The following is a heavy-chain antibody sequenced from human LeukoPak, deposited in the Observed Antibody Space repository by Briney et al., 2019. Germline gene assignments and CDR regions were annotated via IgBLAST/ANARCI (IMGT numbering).Heavy chain of an antibody. CDR2: ISSSGSTI. CDR1: GFTFSDYY. Sequence: GGSLRLSCAASGFTFSDYYMSWIRQAPGKGLEWVSYISSSGSTIYYADSVKGRFTISRDNAKNSLYLQMNSLRAEDTAVYYCAKPGSIHYDILTGYYIGREGFGNLPDYYYYYYMDVWGKGTTVTVSS. J-gene: IGHJ6*03. D-gene: IGHD3-9*01. V-gene: IGHV3-11*01. CDR3: AKPGSIHYDILTGYYIGREGFGNLPDYYYYYYMDV.